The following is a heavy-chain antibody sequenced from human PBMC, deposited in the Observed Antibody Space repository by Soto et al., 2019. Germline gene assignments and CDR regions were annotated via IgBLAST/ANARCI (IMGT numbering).Heavy chain of an antibody. CDR2: IYYSGST. CDR1: GGSISSGGYY. CDR3: ARDRKLRYFDWLKANDHYYGMDV. Sequence: PSETLSLTCTVSGGSISSGGYYRSWIRQHPGKGLEWIGYIYYSGSTYYNPSLKSRVTISVDTSKNQFSLKLSSVTAADTAVYYCARDRKLRYFDWLKANDHYYGMDVSSQGTTVTVSS. V-gene: IGHV4-31*03. J-gene: IGHJ6*02. D-gene: IGHD3-9*01.